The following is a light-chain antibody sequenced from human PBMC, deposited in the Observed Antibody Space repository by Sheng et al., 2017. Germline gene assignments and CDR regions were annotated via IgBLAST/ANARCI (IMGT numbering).Light chain of an antibody. V-gene: IGKV3-15*01. CDR3: QLYGTSLLT. CDR2: GAS. CDR1: QSISTN. J-gene: IGKJ4*01. Sequence: EIVLTQSPATLSVSPGERATLSCRASQSISTNLAWYQQKAGQPPSLLIYGASSRATGVPGRFIGSGSGTEFTLSISRLEPEDFAVYYCQLYGTSLLTFGGGTKVEIK.